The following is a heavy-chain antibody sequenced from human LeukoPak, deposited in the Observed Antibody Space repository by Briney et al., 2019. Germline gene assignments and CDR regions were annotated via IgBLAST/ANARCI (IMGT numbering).Heavy chain of an antibody. CDR3: AKEQYKIFGVDPFDY. D-gene: IGHD3-3*01. V-gene: IGHV3-23*01. Sequence: GGSLRLSCAASGFTFSIYAMSWVRQAPGKGLEWVSAISGSGGSTYYADSVKGRFTISRDNSKNTLYLQMNSLGAEDTAVYYCAKEQYKIFGVDPFDYWGQGTLVSVTS. J-gene: IGHJ4*02. CDR2: ISGSGGST. CDR1: GFTFSIYA.